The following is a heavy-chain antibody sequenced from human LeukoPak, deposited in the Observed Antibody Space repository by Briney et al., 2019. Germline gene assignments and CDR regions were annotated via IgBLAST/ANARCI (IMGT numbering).Heavy chain of an antibody. CDR3: ARDFVTYYGSGSPGDY. CDR1: GYTFTGYY. D-gene: IGHD3-10*01. V-gene: IGHV1-2*02. J-gene: IGHJ4*02. Sequence: WASVKVSCKASGYTFTGYYMHWVRQAPGQGLEWMGWINPNSGGTNYAQKFQGRVTMTRDTSISTAYMELSRLRSDDTAVYYCARDFVTYYGSGSPGDYWGQGTLVTVSS. CDR2: INPNSGGT.